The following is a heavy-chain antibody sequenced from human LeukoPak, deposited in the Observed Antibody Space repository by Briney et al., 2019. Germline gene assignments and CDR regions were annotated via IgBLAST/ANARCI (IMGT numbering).Heavy chain of an antibody. Sequence: GGSLRLSCAASGFTFNNYEMHWVRQTAGKGLEWVSAVGIAGDTFYARSVKGRFSISRDNAESSLFLQMNSLRAGDTAVYYCAREGRMGTADAFDVWGQGTMVTVSS. CDR3: AREGRMGTADAFDV. J-gene: IGHJ3*01. D-gene: IGHD1-14*01. V-gene: IGHV3-13*01. CDR2: VGIAGDT. CDR1: GFTFNNYE.